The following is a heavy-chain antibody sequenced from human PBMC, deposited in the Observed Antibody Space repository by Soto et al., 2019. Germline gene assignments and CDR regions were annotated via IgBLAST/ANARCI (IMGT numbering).Heavy chain of an antibody. Sequence: GGSLRLSCAASGFTFSSYAMSWVRQAPGKGLEWVAVISYDGSNKYYADSVKGRFTISRDNSKNTLYLQMNSLRAEDTAVYYCAKDRSADSPWLDYWGQGTLVTVSS. J-gene: IGHJ4*02. CDR3: AKDRSADSPWLDY. V-gene: IGHV3-30*18. D-gene: IGHD3-10*01. CDR2: ISYDGSNK. CDR1: GFTFSSYA.